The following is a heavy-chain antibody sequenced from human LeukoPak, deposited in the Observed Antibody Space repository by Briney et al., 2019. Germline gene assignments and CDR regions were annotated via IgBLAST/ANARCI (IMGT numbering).Heavy chain of an antibody. CDR1: GFTFSSYW. J-gene: IGHJ4*02. CDR3: AREEFGGSYYAIDY. Sequence: GGSLRLCCAASGFTFSSYWMSWVRQAPGKGLEWVANIKQDGSEKYYVDSVKGRFTISRDNAKNSLYLQMNSLRAEDTAVYYCAREEFGGSYYAIDYWGQGTLVTVSS. CDR2: IKQDGSEK. V-gene: IGHV3-7*01. D-gene: IGHD1-26*01.